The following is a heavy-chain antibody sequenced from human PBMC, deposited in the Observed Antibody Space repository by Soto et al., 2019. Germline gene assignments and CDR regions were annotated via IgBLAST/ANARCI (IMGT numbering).Heavy chain of an antibody. V-gene: IGHV1-69*10. Sequence: SVKVSCKASGVTFTKYGFSWVRQAPGQGLVWMGGIIPIFDIANYAQRFQGKVTITADKSTSIVYMELRSLRSEDTAVYYCARRGLSGGYSNAFDIWGQGTLVT. D-gene: IGHD1-26*01. CDR2: IIPIFDIA. CDR3: ARRGLSGGYSNAFDI. J-gene: IGHJ3*02. CDR1: GVTFTKYG.